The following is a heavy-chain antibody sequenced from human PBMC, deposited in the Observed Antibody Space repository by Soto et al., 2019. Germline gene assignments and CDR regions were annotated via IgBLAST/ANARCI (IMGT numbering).Heavy chain of an antibody. CDR2: ISYDGSNK. Sequence: GGSLRLSCAASGFTFSSYAMHWVRQAPGEGLEWVAVISYDGSNKYYADSVKGRFTISRDNSKNTLYLQMNSLRAEDTAVYYCAKDSYSSSFLDYWGQGTLVTVSS. CDR1: GFTFSSYA. J-gene: IGHJ4*02. D-gene: IGHD6-6*01. V-gene: IGHV3-30-3*01. CDR3: AKDSYSSSFLDY.